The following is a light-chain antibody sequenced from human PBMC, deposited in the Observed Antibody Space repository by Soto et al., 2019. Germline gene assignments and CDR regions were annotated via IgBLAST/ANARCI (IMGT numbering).Light chain of an antibody. J-gene: IGKJ5*01. Sequence: DIQMTQSPSSLSASVGDRVTITCRASQNIRNYLAWYQQKAGKAPKLLIYAASTLQSGVPSRFSGSGSGTDFTLTISCLQSEDFATYYCQQYYSYPITFGQGTRLEIK. V-gene: IGKV1-17*01. CDR1: QNIRNY. CDR3: QQYYSYPIT. CDR2: AAS.